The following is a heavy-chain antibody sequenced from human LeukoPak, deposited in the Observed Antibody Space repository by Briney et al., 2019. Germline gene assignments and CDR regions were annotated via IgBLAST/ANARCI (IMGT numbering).Heavy chain of an antibody. J-gene: IGHJ4*02. CDR3: ARARDIWVISYFDY. CDR1: GFTFRSYG. V-gene: IGHV3-23*01. Sequence: GGSLRLSCAASGFTFRSYGMSWVRQAPGKGLEWVSAISGSGGSTYYADSVRGRFTISRDNSKNTLHLQLNSLRAEDTAVYYCARARDIWVISYFDYWGQGTLVTVSS. D-gene: IGHD3-22*01. CDR2: ISGSGGST.